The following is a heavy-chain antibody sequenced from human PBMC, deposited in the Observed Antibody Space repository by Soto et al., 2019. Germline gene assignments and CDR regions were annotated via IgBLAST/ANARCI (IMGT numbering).Heavy chain of an antibody. CDR1: GFTFSNYA. D-gene: IGHD3-10*01. V-gene: IGHV3-30*04. J-gene: IGHJ4*02. CDR3: ARGSGSGSFLIDY. CDR2: TSDDESRR. Sequence: QVHLVESGGGVVQPGRSLRLSCAASGFTFSNYAMHWVRQAPGKGLEWMAITSDDESRRYYADSVRGRFTISRDHSTNPLYLEMNSLRDEDTALFYCARGSGSGSFLIDYWGQGILVTVSS.